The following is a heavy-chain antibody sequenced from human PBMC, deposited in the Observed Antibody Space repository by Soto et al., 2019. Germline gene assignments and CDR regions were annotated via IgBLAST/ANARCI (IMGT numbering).Heavy chain of an antibody. CDR2: IYHSGST. CDR1: GGSISSSNW. J-gene: IGHJ6*02. CDR3: ARVSGSYYYGMDV. Sequence: TSETLSLTCAVSGGSISSSNWWSWVRPPPGKGLEWIGEIYHSGSTNYNPSLKSRVTISVDKSKNQFSLKLNSVTAADTAVYYCARVSGSYYYGMDVWGQGTTVTVSS. V-gene: IGHV4-4*02.